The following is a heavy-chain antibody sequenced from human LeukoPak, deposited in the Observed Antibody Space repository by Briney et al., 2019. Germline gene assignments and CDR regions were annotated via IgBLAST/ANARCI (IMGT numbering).Heavy chain of an antibody. V-gene: IGHV4-34*01. CDR3: ARVARKQYYYYMDV. CDR2: INHSGST. J-gene: IGHJ6*03. CDR1: GGSFSGYY. D-gene: IGHD2-15*01. Sequence: SETLSLTCAVYGGSFSGYYWSWIRQPPGKGLEWIGEINHSGSTNYNPSLKSRVTISVDTSKNQFSLKLSSVTAADTAVYYCARVARKQYYYYMDVWGKGTTVTVSS.